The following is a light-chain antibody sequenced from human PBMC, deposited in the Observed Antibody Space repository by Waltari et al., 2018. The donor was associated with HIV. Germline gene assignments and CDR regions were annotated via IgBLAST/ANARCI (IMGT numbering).Light chain of an antibody. CDR1: SSNVRNNY. CDR3: AAWDDRLSGRL. J-gene: IGLJ2*01. Sequence: QSVLAQPRSVSGTPGQRVNISCSGSSSNVRNNYVYWDQQLPGVAPKLLIYRTNQRPSGVPDRFSGSKSGTSAALAISGLRTEDEAEYYCAAWDDRLSGRLFGGGTKVTVL. CDR2: RTN. V-gene: IGLV1-47*01.